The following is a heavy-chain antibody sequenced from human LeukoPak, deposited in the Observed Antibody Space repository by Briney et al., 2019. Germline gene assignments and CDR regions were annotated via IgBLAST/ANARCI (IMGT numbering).Heavy chain of an antibody. D-gene: IGHD3-22*01. Sequence: GASVKVSCEASGYTFTSYGISWVRQAPGQGLEWMGWISAYNGNTNYAQKLQGRVTMTTDTSTSTAYMELRSLRSDDTAVYYCARILPSCYYDSSGYYWPYYFDYWGQGTLVTVSS. CDR3: ARILPSCYYDSSGYYWPYYFDY. V-gene: IGHV1-18*01. J-gene: IGHJ4*02. CDR1: GYTFTSYG. CDR2: ISAYNGNT.